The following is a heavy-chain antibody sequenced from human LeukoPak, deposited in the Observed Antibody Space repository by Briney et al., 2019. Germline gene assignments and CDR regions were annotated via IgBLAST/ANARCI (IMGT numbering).Heavy chain of an antibody. J-gene: IGHJ4*02. V-gene: IGHV4-61*02. CDR2: IYSSGST. CDR3: ATPGYSSSGYQFDY. Sequence: SETLSLTCTVSGGSISSGNYYWTWIRQPAGKGLEWIGRIYSSGSTNYNPSLKSRVTLSVDTSKNQFSLKLSSVTAADTAVYYCATPGYSSSGYQFDYWGQGTLVTVSS. CDR1: GGSISSGNYY. D-gene: IGHD6-13*01.